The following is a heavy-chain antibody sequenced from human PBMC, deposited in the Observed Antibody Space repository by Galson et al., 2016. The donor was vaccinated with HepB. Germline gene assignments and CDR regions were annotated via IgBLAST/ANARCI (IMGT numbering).Heavy chain of an antibody. Sequence: SLRLSCAASGFSFSSYWMHWVRQAPGKGLVWVSRINGDGSSTSYADYVKGRFTISRDNAKNTLYRQMNSLGAEDTSVYFCARRDIPMANDYWSQGALVTVSS. CDR2: INGDGSST. J-gene: IGHJ4*02. CDR1: GFSFSSYW. CDR3: ARRDIPMANDY. D-gene: IGHD5-18*01. V-gene: IGHV3-74*01.